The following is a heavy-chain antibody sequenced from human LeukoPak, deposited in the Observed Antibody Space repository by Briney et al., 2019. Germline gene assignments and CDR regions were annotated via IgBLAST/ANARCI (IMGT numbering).Heavy chain of an antibody. V-gene: IGHV3-21*01. CDR2: ISSSSSYI. J-gene: IGHJ4*02. CDR1: GFTFSSYS. D-gene: IGHD5-12*01. CDR3: ARGYSGYDSGDY. Sequence: GGSLRLSCAASGFTFSSYSMNWVSQAPGKGLEWVSSISSSSSYIYYADSVKGRFTISRDNAKNSLYLQMNSLRAEDTAVYYCARGYSGYDSGDYWGQGTLVTVSS.